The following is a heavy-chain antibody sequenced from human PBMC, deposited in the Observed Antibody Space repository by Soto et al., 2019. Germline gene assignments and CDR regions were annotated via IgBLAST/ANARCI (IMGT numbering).Heavy chain of an antibody. D-gene: IGHD6-13*01. CDR3: AKDSRWSSSWYTTDPPEYFQH. Sequence: GGSLRLSCAGSGFTFSSYAMSWVRQAPGKGLEWVSLISGSGGSTFYADSVKGRFTISRDNSKNTLYLQMNSLRAEDTAAFYCAKDSRWSSSWYTTDPPEYFQHWGQGTLVTFSS. CDR2: ISGSGGST. CDR1: GFTFSSYA. J-gene: IGHJ1*01. V-gene: IGHV3-23*01.